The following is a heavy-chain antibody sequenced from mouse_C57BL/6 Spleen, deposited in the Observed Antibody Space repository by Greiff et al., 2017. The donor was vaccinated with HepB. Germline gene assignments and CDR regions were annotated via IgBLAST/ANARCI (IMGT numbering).Heavy chain of an antibody. J-gene: IGHJ2*01. V-gene: IGHV1-76*01. D-gene: IGHD2-5*01. CDR1: GYTFTDYY. Sequence: QVQLQQSGAELVRPGASVKLSCKASGYTFTDYYINWVKQRPGQGLEWIARMFPGSGNTYDNEKFKGKATLTAEKSSSTAYMQYSSLTSEDSAVYFCARLGYSNSFDYWGQGTTLTVSS. CDR2: MFPGSGNT. CDR3: ARLGYSNSFDY.